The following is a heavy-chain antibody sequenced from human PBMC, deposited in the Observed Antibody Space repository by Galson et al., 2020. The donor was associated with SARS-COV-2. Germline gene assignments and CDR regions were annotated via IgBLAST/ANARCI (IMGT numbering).Heavy chain of an antibody. Sequence: SETLSLTCTVSGGSISSGGYYWSWIRQHPGKGLEWIGYIYYSGSTYYNPSLKSRVTISVDTSKNQFSLKLSSVTAADTAVYYCAREVLLWFGELRYFDYWGQGTLVTVSS. V-gene: IGHV4-31*03. CDR2: IYYSGST. CDR1: GGSISSGGYY. J-gene: IGHJ4*02. D-gene: IGHD3-10*01. CDR3: AREVLLWFGELRYFDY.